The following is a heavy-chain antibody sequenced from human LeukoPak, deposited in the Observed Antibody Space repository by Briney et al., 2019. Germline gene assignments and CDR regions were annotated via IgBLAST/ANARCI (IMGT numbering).Heavy chain of an antibody. V-gene: IGHV3-64D*06. CDR1: GFTFSTYP. CDR3: AIAAALSR. J-gene: IGHJ4*02. Sequence: GGSLRLSCSASGFTFSTYPMHWVRQAPGKGLEYVSAITSNGGSTYYADSVRGRFTISRDNSKNTLFLQMSSLRAEDTAVYYCAIAAALSRWGQGTPVTVSS. CDR2: ITSNGGST. D-gene: IGHD6-13*01.